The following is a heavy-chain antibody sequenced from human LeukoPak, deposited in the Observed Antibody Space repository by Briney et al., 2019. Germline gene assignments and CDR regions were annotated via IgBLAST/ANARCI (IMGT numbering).Heavy chain of an antibody. J-gene: IGHJ6*03. CDR2: INHSGST. CDR1: GGSFSGYY. Sequence: SETLSLTCAVYGGSFSGYYWSWIRQPPGKGLEWIGEINHSGSTNYNPSLKSRVTISVDTSKNQFSLKLSSVTAADTAAYYCARAVITNYYYYYYMDVWGKGTTVTVSS. D-gene: IGHD4-11*01. CDR3: ARAVITNYYYYYYMDV. V-gene: IGHV4-34*01.